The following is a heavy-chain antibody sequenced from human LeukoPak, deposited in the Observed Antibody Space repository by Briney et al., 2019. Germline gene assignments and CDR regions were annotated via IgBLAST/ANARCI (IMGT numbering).Heavy chain of an antibody. Sequence: ASVKVSXKASGYVFRGYYIHWVRQAPGQGLEWIGRINPNSGDTNYIQKFQGRVTMTRDTSISTAYMDLRSLKSDDTAVYYCARDRGSGGNHFDYWGQGTLVTVSS. D-gene: IGHD3-16*01. CDR1: GYVFRGYY. CDR2: INPNSGDT. V-gene: IGHV1-2*06. CDR3: ARDRGSGGNHFDY. J-gene: IGHJ4*02.